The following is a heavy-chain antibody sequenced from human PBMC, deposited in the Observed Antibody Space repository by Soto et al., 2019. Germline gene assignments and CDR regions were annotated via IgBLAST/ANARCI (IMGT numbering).Heavy chain of an antibody. CDR1: GGSISSGGYY. J-gene: IGHJ4*02. D-gene: IGHD4-17*01. Sequence: SETLSLTCTVSGGSISSGGYYWSWIRQHPGKGLEWIGYIYYSGSTYYNPSLKSRVTISVDTSKNQFSLKLSSVTAADTAVYYCARHMTTVIFDYWGQGTLVPVSS. CDR2: IYYSGST. CDR3: ARHMTTVIFDY. V-gene: IGHV4-31*03.